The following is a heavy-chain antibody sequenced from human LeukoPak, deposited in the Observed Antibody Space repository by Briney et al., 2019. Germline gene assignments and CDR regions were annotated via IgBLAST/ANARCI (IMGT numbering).Heavy chain of an antibody. V-gene: IGHV1-8*01. CDR3: ARGGGSSGWFDP. J-gene: IGHJ5*02. Sequence: ASVKVSCKASDYTFTNYDINWVRQATGQGLEWMGWMNPNSGNTGYAQKFQGRVTMTRNTSISIAYMELSSLRSEDTAVYYCARGGGSSGWFDPWGQGTLVTVSS. CDR1: DYTFTNYD. D-gene: IGHD4-23*01. CDR2: MNPNSGNT.